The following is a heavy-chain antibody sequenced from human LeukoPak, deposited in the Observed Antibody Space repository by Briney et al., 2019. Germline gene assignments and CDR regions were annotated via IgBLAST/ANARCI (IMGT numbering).Heavy chain of an antibody. CDR3: ATRPAAGKLSFDY. CDR1: GFTFSSYA. Sequence: GGSLRLSCAASGFTFSSYAMSWVRQAPGKGLEWVSAISGSGGSTYYADSVKGRFTISRDNSKNTLYLQMNSLRAEDTAVYYCATRPAAGKLSFDYWGREPWSPSPQ. V-gene: IGHV3-23*01. CDR2: ISGSGGST. J-gene: IGHJ4*02. D-gene: IGHD6-13*01.